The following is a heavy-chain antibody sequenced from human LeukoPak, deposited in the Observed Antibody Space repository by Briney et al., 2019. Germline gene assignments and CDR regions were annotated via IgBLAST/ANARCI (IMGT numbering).Heavy chain of an antibody. J-gene: IGHJ3*02. D-gene: IGHD3-10*01. V-gene: IGHV3-30*03. Sequence: GGSLRLSCAASGFTFSSYGMHWVRQAPGKGLEWVAVISYDGSNKYYADSVKGRFTISRDNSKNTLYLQMNSLRAEDTAVYYCIFEGRADAFDIWGQGTMVTVSS. CDR2: ISYDGSNK. CDR3: IFEGRADAFDI. CDR1: GFTFSSYG.